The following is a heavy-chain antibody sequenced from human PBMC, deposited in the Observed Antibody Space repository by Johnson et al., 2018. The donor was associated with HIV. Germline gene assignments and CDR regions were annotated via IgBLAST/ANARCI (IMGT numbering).Heavy chain of an antibody. CDR3: AREGASAVRYSSSWYGHDAFDI. J-gene: IGHJ3*02. CDR2: IYSGGST. D-gene: IGHD6-13*01. CDR1: AFTVSSNY. Sequence: VQLVESGGGLIQPGGSLRLSCAASAFTVSSNYMSWVRQAPGKGLEWVSVIYSGGSTYYADSVQGRFTISRDNSKNTLYLQMNSLRAEDTAVYYCAREGASAVRYSSSWYGHDAFDIWDQGTMVTVSS. V-gene: IGHV3-53*01.